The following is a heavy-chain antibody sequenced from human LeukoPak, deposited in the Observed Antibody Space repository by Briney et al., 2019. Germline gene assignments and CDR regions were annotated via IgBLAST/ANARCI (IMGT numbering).Heavy chain of an antibody. Sequence: GGSLRLSCSASGFTLCSYAMHWVRQAPGKGLEYVSAISSNGGSTYYADSVKGRFTISRDNSKNTLYLQMSSLRAEDTAVYYCVKRTYCSSTSCAYELDYWGQGTLVTVS. J-gene: IGHJ4*02. CDR2: ISSNGGST. CDR3: VKRTYCSSTSCAYELDY. D-gene: IGHD2-2*01. V-gene: IGHV3-64D*06. CDR1: GFTLCSYA.